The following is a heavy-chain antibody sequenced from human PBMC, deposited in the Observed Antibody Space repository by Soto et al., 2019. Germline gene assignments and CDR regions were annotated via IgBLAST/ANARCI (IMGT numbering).Heavy chain of an antibody. J-gene: IGHJ6*02. Sequence: GESLKISWKGSGYSFTSYWIGWVRQMPGKGLEWMGIIYPGDSDTRYSPSFQGQVTISADKSISTAYLQWSSLKASDTAMYYCARLMKDARRYYYYGMDGWGQGTTVTVSS. CDR1: GYSFTSYW. CDR3: ARLMKDARRYYYYGMDG. V-gene: IGHV5-51*01. D-gene: IGHD2-8*01. CDR2: IYPGDSDT.